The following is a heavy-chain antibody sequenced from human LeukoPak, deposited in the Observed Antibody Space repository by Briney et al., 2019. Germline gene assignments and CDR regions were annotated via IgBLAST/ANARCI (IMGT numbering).Heavy chain of an antibody. CDR3: AREGSSWSWGDY. V-gene: IGHV4-59*01. D-gene: IGHD6-13*01. CDR2: IYYSGST. CDR1: GGSISSYY. Sequence: SETLSLTCTVSGGSISSYYWSWIRQPPGKGLEWIGYIYYSGSTNYNPSLKSRVTISVDTSKNQFSLKLSSVTAADTAVYYCAREGSSWSWGDYWGQGTLVTVSS. J-gene: IGHJ4*02.